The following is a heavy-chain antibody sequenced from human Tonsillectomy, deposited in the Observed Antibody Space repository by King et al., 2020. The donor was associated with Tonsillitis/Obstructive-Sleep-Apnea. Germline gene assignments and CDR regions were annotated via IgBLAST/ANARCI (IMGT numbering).Heavy chain of an antibody. CDR3: ASLWIQVDS. V-gene: IGHV3-48*02. D-gene: IGHD5-18*01. CDR2: ISSSGSII. J-gene: IGHJ4*02. CDR1: GFTFSSYS. Sequence: VQLVESGGGLVQPGGSLRLSCAASGFTFSSYSMNWVRQAPGKGLEWVSYISSSGSIIYYADSVKGRFTISRDNAKKALYLQMNSLRDEDTAVYYCASLWIQVDSWGQGTLVTVSS.